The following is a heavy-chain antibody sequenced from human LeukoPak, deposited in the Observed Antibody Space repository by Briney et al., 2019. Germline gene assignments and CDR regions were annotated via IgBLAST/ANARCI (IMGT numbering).Heavy chain of an antibody. D-gene: IGHD3-9*01. CDR2: IYYSGST. Sequence: ASETLSLTCTVSGGSISSYYWSWIRQPPGKGLEWIGYIYYSGSTNYNPSLKSRVTISVDTSKNQFSLKLSSVTAADTAVYYCARSKDILTGYCFDYWGQGTLVTVSS. V-gene: IGHV4-59*01. CDR3: ARSKDILTGYCFDY. J-gene: IGHJ4*02. CDR1: GGSISSYY.